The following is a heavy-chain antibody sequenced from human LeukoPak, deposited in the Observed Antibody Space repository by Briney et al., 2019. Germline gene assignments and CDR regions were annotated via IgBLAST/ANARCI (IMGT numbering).Heavy chain of an antibody. Sequence: ASVKVSCKASGGTFSSYDINWVRQATGQGLEWMGWMNPNSGNTGYAQKFQGRVTITRNTSISTAYMELSSLRSEDTAVYYCARGHTPYVDTAMATDYWGQGTLVTVSS. D-gene: IGHD5-18*01. CDR2: MNPNSGNT. CDR1: GGTFSSYD. J-gene: IGHJ4*02. V-gene: IGHV1-8*03. CDR3: ARGHTPYVDTAMATDY.